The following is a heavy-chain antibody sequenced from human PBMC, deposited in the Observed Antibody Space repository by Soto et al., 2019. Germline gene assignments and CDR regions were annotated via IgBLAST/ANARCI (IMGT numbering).Heavy chain of an antibody. V-gene: IGHV3-64*04. Sequence: GGSLRLSCSASAFSFSTSAMHWVRQAPRKGLEYVSGISSNGGSTYYAASVKGRFTISVDTSKNQFSLKLSSVTAADTAVYYCARDRGMITMIVAFDYWGQGTLVTVSS. CDR1: AFSFSTSA. J-gene: IGHJ4*02. CDR3: ARDRGMITMIVAFDY. D-gene: IGHD3-22*01. CDR2: ISSNGGST.